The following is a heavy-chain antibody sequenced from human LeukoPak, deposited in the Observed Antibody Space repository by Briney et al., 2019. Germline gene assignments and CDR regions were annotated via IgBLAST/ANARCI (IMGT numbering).Heavy chain of an antibody. CDR1: GFTFSSYA. CDR3: ARDGACSGGSCYSPYFDY. J-gene: IGHJ4*02. D-gene: IGHD2-15*01. Sequence: GGSLRLSCAASGFTFSSYAMSWVRQAPGKGLEWVSAISGSGGSTYYADSVKGRFTISRDNSKNTLYLQMNSLRAEDTAVYYCARDGACSGGSCYSPYFDYWGQGTLVTVSS. CDR2: ISGSGGST. V-gene: IGHV3-23*01.